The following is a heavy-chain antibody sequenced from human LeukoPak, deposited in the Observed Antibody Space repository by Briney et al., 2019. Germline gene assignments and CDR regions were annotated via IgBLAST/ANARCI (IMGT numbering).Heavy chain of an antibody. Sequence: SQTLSLTCAISGDSVSSNSAAWNWIRQSPSRGLEWLGRTYYKSKWYNDYAVSVKSRITINPDTSKNQFSLQLNSVTPEDAAVYYCAREREQWLVERYNWFDPWGQGTLVTVSS. CDR2: TYYKSKWYN. CDR3: AREREQWLVERYNWFDP. V-gene: IGHV6-1*01. J-gene: IGHJ5*02. CDR1: GDSVSSNSAA. D-gene: IGHD6-19*01.